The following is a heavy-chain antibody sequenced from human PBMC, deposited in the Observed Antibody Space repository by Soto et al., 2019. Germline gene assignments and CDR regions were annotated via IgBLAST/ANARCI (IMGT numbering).Heavy chain of an antibody. D-gene: IGHD2-2*01. CDR1: GGSFSGYY. CDR2: INHSGST. V-gene: IGHV4-34*01. CDR3: ARGDVVVPASYYYYGMDV. J-gene: IGHJ6*02. Sequence: QVQLQQWGAGLLKPSETLSLTCAVYGGSFSGYYWSWIRQPPGKGLEWIGEINHSGSTNYNPSLKSRVTISVDTSKNQFSLKLSSVTAADTAVYYCARGDVVVPASYYYYGMDVWGQGTTFTVSS.